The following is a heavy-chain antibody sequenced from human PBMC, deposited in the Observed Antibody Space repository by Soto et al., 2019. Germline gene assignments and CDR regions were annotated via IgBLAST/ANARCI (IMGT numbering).Heavy chain of an antibody. D-gene: IGHD5-12*01. V-gene: IGHV4-39*01. CDR3: ARHIGYTDSSRFDP. J-gene: IGHJ5*02. CDR2: IYYYGGT. CDR1: GGSITSRDYY. Sequence: SETLSLTCTVSGGSITSRDYYWGWLRQPPGKGLEWIGTIYYYGGTYYNPSLKSRVTMSVDTSTNQFSLKLTSMTAADTAVYYCARHIGYTDSSRFDPWGQGTPVTVSS.